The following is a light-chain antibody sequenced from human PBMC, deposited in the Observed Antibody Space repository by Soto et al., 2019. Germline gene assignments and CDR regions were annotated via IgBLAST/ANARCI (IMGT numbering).Light chain of an antibody. CDR1: SSDVGAYNY. V-gene: IGLV2-11*01. J-gene: IGLJ3*02. CDR2: DVS. CDR3: CSYAGSYTLV. Sequence: QSALTQPRSVSGSPGQSVTISCTGTSSDVGAYNYVSWYQQHPGKVPKLMIYDVSRRPSGVPDRFSGSKSGNTASLTISGLQADDEADYYCCSYAGSYTLVFGEGTKVTVL.